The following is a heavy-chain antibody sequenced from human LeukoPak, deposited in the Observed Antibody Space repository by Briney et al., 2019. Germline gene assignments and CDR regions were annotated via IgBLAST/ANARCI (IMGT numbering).Heavy chain of an antibody. D-gene: IGHD3-10*01. V-gene: IGHV3-48*03. J-gene: IGHJ3*02. CDR3: ARVGEELSHDAFDI. CDR2: ISGSGSTI. CDR1: GFTFSSYE. Sequence: PGGSLRLSCAASGFTFSSYEMNWVRQAPGKGLEWVSYISGSGSTIYYADSVKGRFTISRDNAKNSLYLQMNSLRAEDTAVYYCARVGEELSHDAFDIWGQGTMVTVSS.